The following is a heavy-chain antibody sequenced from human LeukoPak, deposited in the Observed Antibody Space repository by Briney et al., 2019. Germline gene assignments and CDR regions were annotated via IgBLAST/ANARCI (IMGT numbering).Heavy chain of an antibody. J-gene: IGHJ4*02. CDR2: ISSSSSTI. Sequence: GGSLRLSCAASGFTFSSYSMNWVRQAPGKGLEWVSYISSSSSTIYYADSVKGRFTISRDNSKNTLHVQMNSLRAEDTAVYYCARRTRGSSGGYFDYWGQGTLVAVYS. D-gene: IGHD1-26*01. V-gene: IGHV3-48*01. CDR3: ARRTRGSSGGYFDY. CDR1: GFTFSSYS.